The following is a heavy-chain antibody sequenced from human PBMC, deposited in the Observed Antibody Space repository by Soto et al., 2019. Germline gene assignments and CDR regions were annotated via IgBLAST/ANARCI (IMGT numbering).Heavy chain of an antibody. Sequence: PGGSLRLSCAASGFTFSSYAMSWVRQAPGKGLEWVSAISGSGGSTYYADSVKGRFTISRDNSKNTLYLQMNSLRAEDTAVYYCANGGAARPNYYYGMDVWGQGTKVTVSS. CDR2: ISGSGGST. V-gene: IGHV3-23*01. D-gene: IGHD6-6*01. J-gene: IGHJ6*02. CDR1: GFTFSSYA. CDR3: ANGGAARPNYYYGMDV.